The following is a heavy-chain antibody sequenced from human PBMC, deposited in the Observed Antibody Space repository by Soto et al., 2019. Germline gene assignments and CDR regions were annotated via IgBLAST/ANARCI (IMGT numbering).Heavy chain of an antibody. CDR1: GFTFSSYG. J-gene: IGHJ4*02. V-gene: IGHV3-23*01. CDR3: AKDRRAGGNYGFYSDF. Sequence: PGGSLRLSSAASGFTFSSYGMTWVRQAPGKGLEWVSFSSATGAGTYYADSVKGRFTISRDNSKNTLYLQMTSLRADDTAVYYCAKDRRAGGNYGFYSDFWGQGALVTVSS. CDR2: SSATGAGT. D-gene: IGHD1-7*01.